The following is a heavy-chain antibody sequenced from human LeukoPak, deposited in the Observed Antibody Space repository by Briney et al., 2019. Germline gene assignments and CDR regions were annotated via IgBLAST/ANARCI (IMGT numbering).Heavy chain of an antibody. V-gene: IGHV3-7*04. D-gene: IGHD3-22*01. CDR3: AGGHYYDSSGYYYVNAFDI. Sequence: GGSLRLSCAASGFTFSSYWMSWVRQAPGKGLEWVANIKQDGSEKYYVDSVKGRFTISRDNAKNSLYLQMNSLRAEDTAVYDCAGGHYYDSSGYYYVNAFDIWGQGTMVTVSS. CDR1: GFTFSSYW. J-gene: IGHJ3*02. CDR2: IKQDGSEK.